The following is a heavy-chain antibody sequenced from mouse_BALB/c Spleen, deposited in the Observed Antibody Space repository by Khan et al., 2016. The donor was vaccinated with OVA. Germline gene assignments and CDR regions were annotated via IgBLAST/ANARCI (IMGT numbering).Heavy chain of an antibody. CDR1: GYTFTSYY. Sequence: QVQLKQSGAELVKPGASVKLSCKASGYTFTSYYMYWVKQRPGQGLEWIGEINPSDGDTNFNEKFKSKATLTMDKSSSTVYMQLSSLTSEDSAVYYCTRSGYGTFAYWGQGTLVTVSA. J-gene: IGHJ3*01. D-gene: IGHD2-1*01. CDR3: TRSGYGTFAY. CDR2: INPSDGDT. V-gene: IGHV1S81*02.